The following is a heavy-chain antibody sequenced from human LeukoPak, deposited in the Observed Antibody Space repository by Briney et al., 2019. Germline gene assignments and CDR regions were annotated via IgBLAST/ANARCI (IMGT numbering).Heavy chain of an antibody. D-gene: IGHD2-21*02. CDR3: ARLYCSGDCYAFDY. CDR2: ISSSGSTI. V-gene: IGHV3-48*03. CDR1: GFTFSSYE. Sequence: GGSLRLSCAASGFTFSSYEMNWVRQAPGKGLEWVSYISSSGSTIYYADSVRGRFTISRDNAKNSLYLQMNSLRVEDTAVYYCARLYCSGDCYAFDYWGQGTLVTVSS. J-gene: IGHJ4*02.